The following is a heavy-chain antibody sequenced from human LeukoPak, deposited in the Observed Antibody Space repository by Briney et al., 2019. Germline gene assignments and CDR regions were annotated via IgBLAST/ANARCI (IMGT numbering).Heavy chain of an antibody. V-gene: IGHV3-53*01. J-gene: IGHJ4*02. CDR2: LYSGGST. Sequence: GGSLRLSCATSGFSVSTKYMSWVRQAPGKGLEWVSVLYSGGSTYYADSVKGRFTISRDNSRNTLFLQMNSLRVKDTAIYYCTRSDTTMVRFDYWGLGTLVTVSS. D-gene: IGHD5-18*01. CDR1: GFSVSTKY. CDR3: TRSDTTMVRFDY.